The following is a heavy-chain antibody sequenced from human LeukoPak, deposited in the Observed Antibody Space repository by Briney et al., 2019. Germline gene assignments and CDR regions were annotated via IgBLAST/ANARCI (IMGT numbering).Heavy chain of an antibody. Sequence: GGSLILSCAASGFTFSSYSMNWVRQAPGKGLEWVSSISSSSSYIYYADSVKGRFTISRDNAKNSLYLQMNSLRDEDTAAYHCARDDSWAFDIWGQGAMVTVSS. CDR3: ARDDSWAFDI. D-gene: IGHD2-15*01. V-gene: IGHV3-21*01. CDR1: GFTFSSYS. CDR2: ISSSSSYI. J-gene: IGHJ3*02.